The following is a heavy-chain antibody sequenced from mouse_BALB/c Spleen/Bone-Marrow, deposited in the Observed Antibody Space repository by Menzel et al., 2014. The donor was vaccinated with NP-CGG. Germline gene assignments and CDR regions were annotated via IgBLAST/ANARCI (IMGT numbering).Heavy chain of an antibody. J-gene: IGHJ4*01. V-gene: IGHV1-12*01. CDR2: IYPGNGDT. CDR1: GYTFTSYN. CDR3: ARDYRYGYYAMDY. Sequence: LQQSGAELVKPGAPVKMSCKASGYTFTSYNVYWVKQTPGQGLEWIGTIYPGNGDTSYNQKFKGKATLTADKSSSTAYMQLSSLTSEDSAVYYCARDYRYGYYAMDYWGQRTSVTVSS. D-gene: IGHD2-14*01.